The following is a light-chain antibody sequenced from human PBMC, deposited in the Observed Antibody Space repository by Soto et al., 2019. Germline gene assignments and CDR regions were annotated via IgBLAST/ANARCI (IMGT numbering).Light chain of an antibody. V-gene: IGKV3-11*01. CDR1: PSVTNF. CDR2: GAF. J-gene: IGKJ5*01. CDR3: QQRNVWPPVT. Sequence: ELVLTQSPATLSLSPGARATLSCRASPSVTNFLAWYQQKPGQAPRLLIYGAFKRATGIPARFSGSVSGTDFTLTIRSLEPEDSAVYYCQQRNVWPPVTFGQGTRLEIK.